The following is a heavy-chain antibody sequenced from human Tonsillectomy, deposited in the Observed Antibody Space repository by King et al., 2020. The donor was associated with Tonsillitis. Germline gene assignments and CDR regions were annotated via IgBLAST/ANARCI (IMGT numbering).Heavy chain of an antibody. Sequence: VQLQQWGAGLLKPSETLSLTCAVYGGSFSGYYWSWLRQPPGKGLEWIGEINHSGSTNYNPSLKSRVTISVDTSKNQFSLRLSSVTAADTAVYYCARGYCSSISCSRSIPWGQGTLVTVSS. D-gene: IGHD2-2*01. CDR3: ARGYCSSISCSRSIP. J-gene: IGHJ5*02. V-gene: IGHV4-34*01. CDR2: INHSGST. CDR1: GGSFSGYY.